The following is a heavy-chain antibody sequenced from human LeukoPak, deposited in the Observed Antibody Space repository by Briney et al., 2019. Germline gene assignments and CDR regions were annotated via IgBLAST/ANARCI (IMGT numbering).Heavy chain of an antibody. V-gene: IGHV1-69*05. CDR1: GGTFSSYA. CDR3: ARVGSFVFGYSYGSSAFDI. D-gene: IGHD5-18*01. CDR2: IISIFGTA. J-gene: IGHJ3*02. Sequence: SSVKVSCKASGGTFSSYAISWVRQAPGQGLEWMGGIISIFGTANYAQKFQGRVTITTDESTSTAYMELSSLRSEDTAVYYCARVGSFVFGYSYGSSAFDIWGQGTMVTVSS.